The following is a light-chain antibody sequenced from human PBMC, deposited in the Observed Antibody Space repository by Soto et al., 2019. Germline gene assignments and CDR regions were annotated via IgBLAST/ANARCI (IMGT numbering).Light chain of an antibody. CDR2: GAS. CDR1: QSVSSN. CDR3: QQYNNGPPVT. J-gene: IGKJ1*01. Sequence: EFVFAQSPGTLSLSPGERATLSCRASQSVSSNLAWYQQKPGQAPRLLIYGASTRATGIPARFSGSGSGTEFTLTISSLQSEDFAVYYCQQYNNGPPVTFGQGTKVDIK. V-gene: IGKV3-15*01.